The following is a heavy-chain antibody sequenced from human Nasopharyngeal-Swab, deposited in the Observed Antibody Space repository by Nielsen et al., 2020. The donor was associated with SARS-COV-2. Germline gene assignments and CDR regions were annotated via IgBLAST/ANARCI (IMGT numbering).Heavy chain of an antibody. CDR3: AKSPNLDYGDYRYYYYYGMDV. J-gene: IGHJ6*02. V-gene: IGHV3-23*01. CDR1: GFTFSSYA. D-gene: IGHD4-17*01. Sequence: GESLKISCAASGFTFSSYAMSWVSQAPGKGLEWVSAISGSGGSTYYADSVKGRFTISRDNSKNTLYLQMNSLRAEDTAVYYCAKSPNLDYGDYRYYYYYGMDVWGQGTTVTVSS. CDR2: ISGSGGST.